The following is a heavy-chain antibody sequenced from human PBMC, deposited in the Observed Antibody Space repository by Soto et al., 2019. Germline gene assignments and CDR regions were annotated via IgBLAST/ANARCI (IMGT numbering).Heavy chain of an antibody. CDR3: AKDRVVVVPAANWNYGMDV. J-gene: IGHJ6*02. Sequence: PGGSLRLSCAASGFTFSSYDMHWVRQATGKGLEWVSAIGTAGDPYYPGSVKGRFTISRDNSKNTLYLQMNSLRSEDTAVYYCAKDRVVVVPAANWNYGMDVWGQGXTVTVYS. CDR1: GFTFSSYD. D-gene: IGHD2-2*01. CDR2: IGTAGDP. V-gene: IGHV3-13*05.